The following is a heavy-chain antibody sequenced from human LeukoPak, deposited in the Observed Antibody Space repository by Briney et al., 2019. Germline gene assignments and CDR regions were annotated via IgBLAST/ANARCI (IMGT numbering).Heavy chain of an antibody. CDR3: ARNVEMATIYPSPFDY. J-gene: IGHJ4*02. Sequence: SETLSLTCTVSGGSISSHYWSWIRQPPGKGLEWIGYIYYSGSNNYNPYIKSRVPISVDTSKNQFSLKVSCVTAADTAVYYCARNVEMATIYPSPFDYWGQGTLVTVSS. D-gene: IGHD5-24*01. CDR2: IYYSGSN. V-gene: IGHV4-59*11. CDR1: GGSISSHY.